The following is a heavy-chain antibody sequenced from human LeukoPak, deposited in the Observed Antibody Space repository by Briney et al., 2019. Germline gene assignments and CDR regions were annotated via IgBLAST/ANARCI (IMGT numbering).Heavy chain of an antibody. CDR3: AVHLPGDYLDR. CDR2: MNPDSGNT. J-gene: IGHJ4*02. V-gene: IGHV1-8*01. Sequence: ASVKVSCKASGYAFNIYDINWVRQATGQGLEGMGWMNPDSGNTGFAQKFQGRVTMTRNTSITTAYMELSSLRFEDTAVYYCAVHLPGDYLDRWGQGTLVTVSS. CDR1: GYAFNIYD.